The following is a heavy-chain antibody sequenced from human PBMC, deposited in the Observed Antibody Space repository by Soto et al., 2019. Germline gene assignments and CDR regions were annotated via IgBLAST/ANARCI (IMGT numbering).Heavy chain of an antibody. CDR2: IWFDGSNK. CDR3: ARYSSSWFDP. Sequence: QVQLVESGGGVVQPGRSLRLSCAASGFTFSTYGMHWVRQAPGKGLEWVAIIWFDGSNKYYADSVKGRFTISRDNSKNTLYLQMNSLRAEDTAIYDCARYSSSWFDPWGQGNLVTVSS. V-gene: IGHV3-33*01. D-gene: IGHD6-6*01. CDR1: GFTFSTYG. J-gene: IGHJ5*02.